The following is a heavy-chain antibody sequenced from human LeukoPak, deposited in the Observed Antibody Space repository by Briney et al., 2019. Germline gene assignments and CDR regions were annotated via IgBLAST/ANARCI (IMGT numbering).Heavy chain of an antibody. J-gene: IGHJ6*03. D-gene: IGHD6-6*01. CDR2: IIPIFGTA. V-gene: IGHV1-69*13. CDR3: ARDEDSSSSGYYYYMDV. CDR1: GGTFSSYA. Sequence: ASVTVSCKASGGTFSSYAISWVRQAPGQGLEWMGGIIPIFGTANYAQKFQGRVTITADESTSTAYMELSSLRSEDTAVYYCARDEDSSSSGYYYYMDVWGKGTTVTVSS.